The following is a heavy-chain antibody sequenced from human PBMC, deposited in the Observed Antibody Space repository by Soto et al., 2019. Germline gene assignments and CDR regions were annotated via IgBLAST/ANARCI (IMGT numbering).Heavy chain of an antibody. J-gene: IGHJ5*02. CDR1: GFAFSSFA. CDR2: ISGSGGST. CDR3: AKLDLGYCSSTSCRAFDP. V-gene: IGHV3-23*01. Sequence: GGSLRLSCAASGFAFSSFAMSWFRQAPGKGLEWVSGISGSGGSTYHADSVKGRFTISRDNSKNTLYLQMNSLRAEDTAVYYCAKLDLGYCSSTSCRAFDPWGQGTLVTVSS. D-gene: IGHD2-2*01.